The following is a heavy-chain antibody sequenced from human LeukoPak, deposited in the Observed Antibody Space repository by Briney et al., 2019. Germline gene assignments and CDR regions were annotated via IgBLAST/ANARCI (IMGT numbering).Heavy chain of an antibody. V-gene: IGHV4-4*02. CDR3: ARKDYYDSNGLDY. J-gene: IGHJ4*02. Sequence: PSETLSLTCAVSGGSISSSNWWSWVRQPPGKGLEWIGEIHHSGSTNYNPSLKSRVTISVDKSKNQFSLKLSSVTAADTAVYYCARKDYYDSNGLDYWGQGSLVTVSS. D-gene: IGHD3-22*01. CDR1: GGSISSSNW. CDR2: IHHSGST.